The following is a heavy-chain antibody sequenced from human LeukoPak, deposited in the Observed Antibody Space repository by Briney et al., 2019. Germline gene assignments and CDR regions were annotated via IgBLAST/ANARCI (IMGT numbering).Heavy chain of an antibody. V-gene: IGHV1-69*13. J-gene: IGHJ5*02. CDR1: GGTFSSYA. CDR2: IIPIFGTA. D-gene: IGHD2-2*02. CDR3: ARGGRRCSSTSCYMGPGSLPEYNWLDP. Sequence: SVKVSCKASGGTFSSYAISWVRQAPGQGLEWMGGIIPIFGTANYAQKFQGRVTITADESTSTAYMELSSLRSEDTAVYYCARGGRRCSSTSCYMGPGSLPEYNWLDPWGQGTLVTVSS.